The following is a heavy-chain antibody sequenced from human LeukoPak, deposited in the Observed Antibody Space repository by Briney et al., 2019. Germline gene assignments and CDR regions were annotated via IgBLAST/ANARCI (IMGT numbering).Heavy chain of an antibody. CDR3: ASADC. J-gene: IGHJ4*02. CDR2: ISHDGGTT. V-gene: IGHV3-64*01. Sequence: GGSLRLSCAASGFAFSSYAMHWVRQAPGKGLEYVSAISHDGGTTYYANSVKGRFTISRDNSKNTLYLQMGSLRAEDMAVYYCASADCWGQGTLVTVSS. CDR1: GFAFSSYA.